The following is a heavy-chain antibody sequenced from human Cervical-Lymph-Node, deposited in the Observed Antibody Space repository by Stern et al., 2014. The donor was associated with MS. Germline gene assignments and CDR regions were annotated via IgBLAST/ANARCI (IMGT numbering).Heavy chain of an antibody. CDR3: VRDFVDIPMVSRSDYLDY. D-gene: IGHD5-18*01. Sequence: VQLVESGSELKKPGASVSVSCKASGYTFTNYAMNWVRQAPGQGLEWMGWINTNTGKTTYAQGFTGRFVFSLDTSVSTAYLQISSLKTEDTAVYFCVRDFVDIPMVSRSDYLDYWGQGTLVTVSS. J-gene: IGHJ4*02. CDR2: INTNTGKT. CDR1: GYTFTNYA. V-gene: IGHV7-4-1*02.